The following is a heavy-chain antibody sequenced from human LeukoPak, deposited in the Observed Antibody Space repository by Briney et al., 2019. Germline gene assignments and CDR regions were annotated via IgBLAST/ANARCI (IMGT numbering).Heavy chain of an antibody. J-gene: IGHJ4*02. V-gene: IGHV4-39*07. CDR1: GGSISSSSYY. D-gene: IGHD2-15*01. CDR2: IYYSGST. Sequence: SETLSLTCTVSGGSISSSSYYWGWIRQPPGKGLEWIGSIYYSGSTYYNPSLKSRVTISVDTSKNQFSLKLSSVTAADTAVYYCARVAVVVVAATPGFGFDYWGQGTLVTVSS. CDR3: ARVAVVVVAATPGFGFDY.